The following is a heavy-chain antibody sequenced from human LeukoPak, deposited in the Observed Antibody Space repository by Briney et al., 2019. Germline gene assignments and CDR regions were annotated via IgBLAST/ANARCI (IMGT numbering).Heavy chain of an antibody. CDR1: GYTLTGYY. J-gene: IGHJ3*02. CDR3: ATTKQLVLAFDI. CDR2: INPNSGGT. D-gene: IGHD6-13*01. V-gene: IGHV1-2*02. Sequence: AASVKVSCKASGYTLTGYYMHWVRQAPGHGLEWMGWINPNSGGTNYAQKFQGRVTMTRDTSISTAYMELSRLRSDDTAVYYCATTKQLVLAFDIWGQGTMVTVSS.